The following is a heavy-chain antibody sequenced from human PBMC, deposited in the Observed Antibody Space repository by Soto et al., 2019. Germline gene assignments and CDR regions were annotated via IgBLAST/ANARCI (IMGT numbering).Heavy chain of an antibody. V-gene: IGHV3-33*01. CDR3: ARDFVEMATIPNYYGMDV. Sequence: GGSLRLSCAASGFTFSSYGMHWVRQAPGKGLEWVAVIWYDGSNKYYADSVKGRFTISRDNSKNTLYLQMNSLRAEHTAVYYCARDFVEMATIPNYYGMDVWGQGTTVTVSS. J-gene: IGHJ6*02. CDR1: GFTFSSYG. D-gene: IGHD5-12*01. CDR2: IWYDGSNK.